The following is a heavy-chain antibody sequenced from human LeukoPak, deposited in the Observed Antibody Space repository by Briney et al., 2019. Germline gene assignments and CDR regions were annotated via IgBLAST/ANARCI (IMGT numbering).Heavy chain of an antibody. V-gene: IGHV3-66*02. D-gene: IGHD4-11*01. Sequence: GGSLRLSCAASGFTVSSNYMSWVRQAPGKGLEWVSVIYSGGSTYYADSVKGRFTISRDNSKNTLYLQMNSLRAEDTAVYYCARDQDYSTPRFYYYYMDVWGKGTTVTVSS. CDR1: GFTVSSNY. CDR3: ARDQDYSTPRFYYYYMDV. J-gene: IGHJ6*03. CDR2: IYSGGST.